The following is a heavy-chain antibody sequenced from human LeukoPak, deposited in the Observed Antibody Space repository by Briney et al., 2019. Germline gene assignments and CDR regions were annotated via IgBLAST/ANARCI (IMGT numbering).Heavy chain of an antibody. D-gene: IGHD3-22*01. CDR3: AKSSDYFDSRGGAFDI. CDR1: GFTFSSYG. V-gene: IGHV3-30*02. Sequence: PGGSLRLSCAASGFTFSSYGMHWVRQAPGKGLEWVALIRYDGSNKYYADSVKGRFTISRDNSKNTLYLQMNSLRAEDTAVYYCAKSSDYFDSRGGAFDIWGQGTMVTVSS. J-gene: IGHJ3*02. CDR2: IRYDGSNK.